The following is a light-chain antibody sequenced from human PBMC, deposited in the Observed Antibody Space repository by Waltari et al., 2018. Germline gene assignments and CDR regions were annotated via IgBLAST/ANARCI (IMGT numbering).Light chain of an antibody. CDR3: ATWDNSLSDVV. CDR2: DNN. J-gene: IGLJ2*01. Sequence: QSVLTQPPSVSAAPGQKVTISCSGRSPTIGNYHVSWYHQLPGAAPKLLIYDNNKRPSGIPDRFSASKSGTSATLDITGLQIGDEADYYCATWDNSLSDVVFGGGTKVTVL. V-gene: IGLV1-51*01. CDR1: SPTIGNYH.